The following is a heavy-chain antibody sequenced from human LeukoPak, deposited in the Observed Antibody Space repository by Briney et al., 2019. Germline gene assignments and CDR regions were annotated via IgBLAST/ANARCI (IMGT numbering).Heavy chain of an antibody. D-gene: IGHD2-15*01. CDR2: ISSNGGST. CDR1: GFTFSSYA. V-gene: IGHV3-64*01. J-gene: IGHJ6*02. CDR3: ARVGSVMDV. Sequence: GGSLRLSCAASGFTFSSYAMHWVRQAPGKGLEYVSAISSNGGSTYYANSVKGRFTISRDNSKNTLYLQMGSLRAEDMAVYYCARVGSVMDVWGQGTTVTVSS.